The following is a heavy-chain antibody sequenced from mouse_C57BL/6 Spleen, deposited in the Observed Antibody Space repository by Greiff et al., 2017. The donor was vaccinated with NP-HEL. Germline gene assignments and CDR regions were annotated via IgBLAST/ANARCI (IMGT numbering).Heavy chain of an antibody. D-gene: IGHD4-1*01. CDR1: GYTFTSYT. Sequence: QVQLKQSGAELARPGASVKMSCKASGYTFTSYTMHWVKQRPGQGLEWIGYINPSSGYTKYNQKFKDKATLTADKSSSTAYMQLSSLTSEDSAVYYCSRSLGRCAMDYWGQGTSVTVSS. J-gene: IGHJ4*01. CDR3: SRSLGRCAMDY. V-gene: IGHV1-4*01. CDR2: INPSSGYT.